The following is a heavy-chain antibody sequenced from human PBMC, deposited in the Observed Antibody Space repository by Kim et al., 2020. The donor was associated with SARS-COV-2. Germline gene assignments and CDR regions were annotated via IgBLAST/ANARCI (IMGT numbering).Heavy chain of an antibody. Sequence: SETLSLTCSVSGGSISGHYWTWIRQPAGKGLEWIGRMYTSGDTDYNPSLRSRVTMSLDRSRNQFSLKLSSVTAADTARYYCARGLALNGGYDWGLDYWG. V-gene: IGHV4-4*07. J-gene: IGHJ4*01. CDR2: MYTSGDT. CDR3: ARGLALNGGYDWGLDY. CDR1: GGSISGHY. D-gene: IGHD5-12*01.